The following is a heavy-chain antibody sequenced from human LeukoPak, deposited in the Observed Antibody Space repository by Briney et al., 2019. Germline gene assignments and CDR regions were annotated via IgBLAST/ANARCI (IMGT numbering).Heavy chain of an antibody. Sequence: ASVKVSCKASGGTFSSYASSWVRQAPGQGLDWVGGIIPIFGTANYAQKFQGRVTITADESTSTAYVELSSLRSEDTAVYYCAREWMGATVYYFDYWGQGTLVTVSS. CDR3: AREWMGATVYYFDY. V-gene: IGHV1-69*13. D-gene: IGHD1-26*01. CDR1: GGTFSSYA. CDR2: IIPIFGTA. J-gene: IGHJ4*02.